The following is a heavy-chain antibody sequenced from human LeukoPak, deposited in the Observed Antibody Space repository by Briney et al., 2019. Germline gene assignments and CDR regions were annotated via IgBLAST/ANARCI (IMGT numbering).Heavy chain of an antibody. CDR2: IRDGGGSA. D-gene: IGHD4-17*01. J-gene: IGHJ3*02. Sequence: PGGSLRLSCRASGFTFSAYAMMWVRQAPGKGPEWVSAIRDGGGSALYADSVKGRFTISRDNSKYTLFLQMNSLRAEDTAVYYCARDPNGDYIGAFDMWGPGTMVTVSS. CDR3: ARDPNGDYIGAFDM. CDR1: GFTFSAYA. V-gene: IGHV3-23*01.